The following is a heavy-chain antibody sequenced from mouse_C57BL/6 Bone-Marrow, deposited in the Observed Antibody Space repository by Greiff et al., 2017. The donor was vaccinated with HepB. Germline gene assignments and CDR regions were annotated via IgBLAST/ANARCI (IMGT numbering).Heavy chain of an antibody. D-gene: IGHD2-3*01. Sequence: QVQLQQPGAELVKPGASVKLSCKASGYTFTSYWMHWVKQRPGQGLEWIGMIHPNSGSTNYNEKFKSKAPLTVDKSSSTAYMQLSSLTSEDSAVYYCARLRDDGYPYWYFDVWGTGTTVTVSS. CDR1: GYTFTSYW. CDR2: IHPNSGST. CDR3: ARLRDDGYPYWYFDV. V-gene: IGHV1-64*01. J-gene: IGHJ1*03.